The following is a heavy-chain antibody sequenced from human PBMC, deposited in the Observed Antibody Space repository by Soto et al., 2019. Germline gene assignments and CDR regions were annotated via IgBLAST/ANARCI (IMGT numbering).Heavy chain of an antibody. V-gene: IGHV4-34*01. CDR1: GGSFSGYY. Sequence: PSETLSLTCAVYGGSFSGYYWSWIRQPPGKGLEWIGEINHGGSTNYNPSLKSRVTISVDTSKNQFSLKLSSVTAADTAVYYCARVKRKLELRSVNYYFDYWGQGTLVTVSS. D-gene: IGHD1-7*01. J-gene: IGHJ4*02. CDR3: ARVKRKLELRSVNYYFDY. CDR2: INHGGST.